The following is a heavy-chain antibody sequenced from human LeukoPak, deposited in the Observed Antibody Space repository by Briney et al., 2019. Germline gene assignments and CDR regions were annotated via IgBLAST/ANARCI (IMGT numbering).Heavy chain of an antibody. V-gene: IGHV3-30*04. CDR1: GFTFSSYT. CDR2: ISYDGSNK. Sequence: PGGSLRLSCAASGFTFSSYTMHWVRQAPGKGLDWVTVISYDGSNKYYADSVKGRFTISRDNSKNTLYLQVNSLRAEDTAVYYCAKSPLYSGSYYFDYWGQGTLVTVSS. D-gene: IGHD1-26*01. CDR3: AKSPLYSGSYYFDY. J-gene: IGHJ4*02.